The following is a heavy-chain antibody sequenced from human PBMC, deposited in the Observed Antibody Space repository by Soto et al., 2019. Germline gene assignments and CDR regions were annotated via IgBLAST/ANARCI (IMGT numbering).Heavy chain of an antibody. CDR2: IYDSGST. CDR3: ARGREWSPGYYFDY. J-gene: IGHJ4*02. V-gene: IGHV4-31*03. D-gene: IGHD3-3*01. CDR1: GGSISSGGYY. Sequence: PSETLSLTCSVSGGSISSGGYYWSWFRQHPGKGLEWIGYIYDSGSTYYDSSLKSRVIISVDTPKNQFSLKMSSVTAADTAVYYCARGREWSPGYYFDYWGQGTLVTVSS.